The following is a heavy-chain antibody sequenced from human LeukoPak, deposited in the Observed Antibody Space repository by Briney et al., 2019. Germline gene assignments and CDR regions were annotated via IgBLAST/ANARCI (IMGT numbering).Heavy chain of an antibody. V-gene: IGHV5-10-1*01. J-gene: IGHJ4*02. CDR2: IDPSDSYT. CDR1: GYRFTSYW. CDR3: ARQFYYDRSGFFEGAY. Sequence: GESLRISCKGSGYRFTSYWISWVRQMPGKGLEWMGRIDPSDSYTNYSPSFQGHVTISADKSISTAYLQWSSLKASDTAMYYCARQFYYDRSGFFEGAYWGQGSLVTVSS. D-gene: IGHD3-22*01.